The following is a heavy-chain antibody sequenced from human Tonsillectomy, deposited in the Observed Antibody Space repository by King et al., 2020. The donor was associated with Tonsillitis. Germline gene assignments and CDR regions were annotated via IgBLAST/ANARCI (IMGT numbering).Heavy chain of an antibody. J-gene: IGHJ3*02. CDR1: GFTFSDYY. CDR3: AKGLLFRPDAFDI. V-gene: IGHV3-11*05. Sequence: VQLVESGGGLVKPRGSLTLSCAGSGFTFSDYYMAWIRQAPGRGLEWVSYISASNTYTNYADSVKGRFTISGDNAKSSLYLQMNSLRAEDTALYYCAKGLLFRPDAFDIWGQGTRVTVSS. CDR2: ISASNTYT. D-gene: IGHD3-10*01.